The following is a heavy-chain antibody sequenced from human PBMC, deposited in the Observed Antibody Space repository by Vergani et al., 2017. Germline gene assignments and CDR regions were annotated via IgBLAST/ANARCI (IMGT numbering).Heavy chain of an antibody. CDR3: ARVHSSSWYTLGAFDI. V-gene: IGHV3-7*01. J-gene: IGHJ3*02. Sequence: VQLVESGGGVVQPGRSLRLSCAASGFTFSSYWMSWVRQAPGKGLEWVANIKQDGSEKYYVDSVKGRFTISRDNAKNSLYLQMNSLRAEDTAVYYCARVHSSSWYTLGAFDIWGQGTMVTVSS. D-gene: IGHD6-13*01. CDR2: IKQDGSEK. CDR1: GFTFSSYW.